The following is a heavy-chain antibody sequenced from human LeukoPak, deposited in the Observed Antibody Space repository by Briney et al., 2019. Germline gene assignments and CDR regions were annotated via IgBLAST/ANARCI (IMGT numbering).Heavy chain of an antibody. CDR1: GGTFSSYA. V-gene: IGHV1-69*05. CDR3: ATTYSTLPRPFDY. D-gene: IGHD6-13*01. Sequence: GASVKVSCKASGGTFSSYAISWVRQAPGQGLEWMGGITPIFGTANYAQKFQGRVTITTDESTSTAYMELSSLRSEDTAVYYCATTYSTLPRPFDYWGQGTLVTVSS. CDR2: ITPIFGTA. J-gene: IGHJ4*02.